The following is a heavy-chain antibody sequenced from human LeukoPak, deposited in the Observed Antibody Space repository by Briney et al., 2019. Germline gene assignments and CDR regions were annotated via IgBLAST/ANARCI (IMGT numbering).Heavy chain of an antibody. D-gene: IGHD3-3*01. CDR1: GYSISSGYY. Sequence: PSETLSLTCAVSGYSISSGYYWGWIRQPPGKGLEWIGSIYHSGSTYYNPSLKSRVTISVDTSKKQFSLKLSSVTAADTAVYYCARHEYYDFWSGYYKSDYFDYWGQGTLVTVSS. J-gene: IGHJ4*02. CDR2: IYHSGST. V-gene: IGHV4-38-2*01. CDR3: ARHEYYDFWSGYYKSDYFDY.